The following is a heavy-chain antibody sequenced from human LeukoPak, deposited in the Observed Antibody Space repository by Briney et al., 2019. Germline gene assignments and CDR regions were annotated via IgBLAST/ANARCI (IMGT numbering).Heavy chain of an antibody. CDR3: AKDQMGVTTSPY. D-gene: IGHD1-26*01. J-gene: IGHJ4*02. CDR1: GFTFTNYA. Sequence: GGSLRLSCAASGFTFTNYAMTWVRQAPGKGLEWVSTISGGGGSTYYADSVRGRFTISRDSSKNTLYLQMNSLRAEDTALYYCAKDQMGVTTSPYWGQGTLVTVSS. CDR2: ISGGGGST. V-gene: IGHV3-23*01.